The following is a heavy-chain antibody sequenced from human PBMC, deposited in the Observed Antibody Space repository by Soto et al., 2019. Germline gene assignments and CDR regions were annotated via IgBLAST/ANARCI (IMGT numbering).Heavy chain of an antibody. Sequence: LRLSCAASGFSFSGSAMHWVRQASGKGLVWVGRIRSKANIYATAYAASVKGRFTISRDDSKNTAYLQMNSLKTEDTAVYFCTRDTGGDTAFEYFQNWGRGTLVTVSS. CDR3: TRDTGGDTAFEYFQN. CDR2: IRSKANIYAT. J-gene: IGHJ1*01. V-gene: IGHV3-73*01. D-gene: IGHD2-21*01. CDR1: GFSFSGSA.